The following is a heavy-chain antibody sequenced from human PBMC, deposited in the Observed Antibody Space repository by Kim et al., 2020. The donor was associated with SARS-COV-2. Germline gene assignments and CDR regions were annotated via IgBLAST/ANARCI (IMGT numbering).Heavy chain of an antibody. V-gene: IGHV3-30-3*01. Sequence: GGSLRLSCAASGFTFSSYAMHWVRQAPGKGLEWVAVISYDGSNKYYADSVKGRFTISRDNSKNTLYLQMNSLRAEDTAVYYCAGWEVVVRGPEYYMDVWGKGTTVTVSS. J-gene: IGHJ6*03. D-gene: IGHD3-10*01. CDR3: AGWEVVVRGPEYYMDV. CDR1: GFTFSSYA. CDR2: ISYDGSNK.